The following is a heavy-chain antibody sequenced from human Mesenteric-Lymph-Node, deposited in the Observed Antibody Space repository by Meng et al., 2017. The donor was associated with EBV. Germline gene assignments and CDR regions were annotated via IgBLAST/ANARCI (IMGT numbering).Heavy chain of an antibody. Sequence: QAEVQQWGAGLLKPSETLSLTSAVYGGTFSGYSWTWIRQPPGKGPEWIGEINQSGSTNYSPSLKSRVTISVDTSKTQFSLNLRSVTAADTAVYYCARGPPTLTSYVYFDYWGQGILVTVSS. CDR1: GGTFSGYS. CDR2: INQSGST. V-gene: IGHV4-34*01. D-gene: IGHD4-17*01. J-gene: IGHJ4*02. CDR3: ARGPPTLTSYVYFDY.